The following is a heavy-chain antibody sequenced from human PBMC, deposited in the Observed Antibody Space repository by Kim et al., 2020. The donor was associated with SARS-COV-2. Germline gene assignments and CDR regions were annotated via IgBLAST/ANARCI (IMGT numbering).Heavy chain of an antibody. D-gene: IGHD2-21*02. J-gene: IGHJ4*02. CDR2: TYYRSKWYN. CDR1: GDSVSSNSAA. CDR3: AREGVAAYCGGDCYPGYAYYFDY. V-gene: IGHV6-1*01. Sequence: SQTLSLTCAISGDSVSSNSAAWNWIRQSPSRGLEWLGRTYYRSKWYNDYAVSVKSRITINPDTSKNQFSLQLNSVTPEDTAVYYCAREGVAAYCGGDCYPGYAYYFDYWGQGTLVTVSS.